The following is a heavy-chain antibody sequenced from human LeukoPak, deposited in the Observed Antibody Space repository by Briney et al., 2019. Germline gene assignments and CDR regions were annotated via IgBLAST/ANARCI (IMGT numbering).Heavy chain of an antibody. Sequence: GGSLRLSCAASGFTFSSYAVSWVRQAPGKGLEWVSAISGSGGSTYYADSVKGRFTISRDNSKNTLYLQMNSLRAEDTAVYYCAKLFGHYDILTGYYTSFDYWGQGTLVTVSS. CDR3: AKLFGHYDILTGYYTSFDY. V-gene: IGHV3-23*01. CDR1: GFTFSSYA. J-gene: IGHJ4*02. CDR2: ISGSGGST. D-gene: IGHD3-9*01.